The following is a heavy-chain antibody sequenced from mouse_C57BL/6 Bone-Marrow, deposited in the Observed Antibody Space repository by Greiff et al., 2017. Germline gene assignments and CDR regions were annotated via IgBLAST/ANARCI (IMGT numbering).Heavy chain of an antibody. CDR3: TRGHYYYGSSPDY. CDR2: IYPGNSDT. V-gene: IGHV1-5*01. J-gene: IGHJ2*01. Sequence: VQLQQSGTVLARPGASVKMSCKTSGYTFTSYWMHWVKQRPGQGLEWIGAIYPGNSDTSYNQKFKGKAKLTAVTSASTAYMELSSLTNEDSAVYYCTRGHYYYGSSPDYWGQGTTLTVSS. D-gene: IGHD1-1*01. CDR1: GYTFTSYW.